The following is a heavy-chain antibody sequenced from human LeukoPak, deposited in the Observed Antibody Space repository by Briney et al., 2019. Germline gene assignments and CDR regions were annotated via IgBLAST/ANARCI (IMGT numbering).Heavy chain of an antibody. CDR1: GFTFSDYY. CDR3: ARDCSSTSCYGRAFDI. J-gene: IGHJ3*02. D-gene: IGHD2-2*01. Sequence: GGSLRLSCAASGFTFSDYYMSWIRQAPGKGLEWVSYISSSGSTIYYADSVKGRFTISRDNAKNPLYLQMNSLRAEDTAVYYCARDCSSTSCYGRAFDIWGQGTMVTVSS. V-gene: IGHV3-11*01. CDR2: ISSSGSTI.